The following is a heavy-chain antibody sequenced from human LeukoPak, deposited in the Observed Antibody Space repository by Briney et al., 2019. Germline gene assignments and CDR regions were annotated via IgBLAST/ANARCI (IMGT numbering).Heavy chain of an antibody. Sequence: GGSLRLSCAASGFTFSSYGMSWVRQAPGKGLEWVAKINQDGSDKYYADSVKGRFTISRDNSQNTLYLQMNSLRPEDTAVYYCAREFSSCLDYWGQGTLVSVSS. D-gene: IGHD6-13*01. CDR3: AREFSSCLDY. CDR1: GFTFSSYG. V-gene: IGHV3-7*01. J-gene: IGHJ4*02. CDR2: INQDGSDK.